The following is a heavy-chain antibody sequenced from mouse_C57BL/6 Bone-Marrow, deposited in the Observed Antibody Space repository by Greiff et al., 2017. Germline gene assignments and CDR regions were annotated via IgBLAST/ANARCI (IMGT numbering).Heavy chain of an antibody. CDR2: IRNKANGYTT. J-gene: IGHJ1*03. V-gene: IGHV7-3*01. Sequence: EVNLVESGGGLVQPGGSLSLSCAASGFTFTDYYMSWVRQPPGKALEWLGFIRNKANGYTTEYSASVKGRFTISRDNSQSILYLQMNALRAEDSATYYCARFYYYGSSYDWYFDVWGTGTTVTVSS. CDR3: ARFYYYGSSYDWYFDV. D-gene: IGHD1-1*01. CDR1: GFTFTDYY.